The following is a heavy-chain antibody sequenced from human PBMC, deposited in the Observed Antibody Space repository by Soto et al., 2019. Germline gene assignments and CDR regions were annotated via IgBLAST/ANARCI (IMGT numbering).Heavy chain of an antibody. CDR2: INHRVTT. V-gene: IGHV4-31*03. CDR3: ARDAPGLGPY. CDR1: GGSIIDDKTY. D-gene: IGHD7-27*01. Sequence: QVQLQESGPGLVKPSQTLSLTCTVSGGSIIDDKTYLNLIRQHPERGLEWRGYINHRVTTNYSPAIKRRTLISIDASENDFSLRLTAVKAADTAVSYCARDAPGLGPYWGEGTPVTVSS. J-gene: IGHJ4*02.